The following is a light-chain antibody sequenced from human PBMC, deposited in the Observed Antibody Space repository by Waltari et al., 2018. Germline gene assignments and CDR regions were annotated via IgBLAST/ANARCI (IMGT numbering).Light chain of an antibody. CDR3: ISYTSRSTWV. J-gene: IGLJ2*01. Sequence: QSAPTQPASVSGYPGQSITIACTGTSRHVAGFNHFHWYQQHPGKAPKLMIYDFTIRPSGVSNRFSGSKSGNTASLTISGLQAEDEADYYCISYTSRSTWVFGGGTKLTVL. V-gene: IGLV2-14*03. CDR1: SRHVAGFNH. CDR2: DFT.